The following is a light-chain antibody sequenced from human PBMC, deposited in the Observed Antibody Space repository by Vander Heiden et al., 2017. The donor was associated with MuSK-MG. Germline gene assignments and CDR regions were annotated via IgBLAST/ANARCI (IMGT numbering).Light chain of an antibody. CDR3: AAWDDTLNGVV. Sequence: QSVLTQPPSASGTPGPRVAISCSGGTSNIGSNFVNWYQQVPGTAPKLLIHSSNQRPSGVPDRFSGSKSGTSASLAISGLQSEDEAAYYCAAWDDTLNGVVFGGGTKLTVL. V-gene: IGLV1-44*01. CDR2: SSN. CDR1: TSNIGSNF. J-gene: IGLJ3*02.